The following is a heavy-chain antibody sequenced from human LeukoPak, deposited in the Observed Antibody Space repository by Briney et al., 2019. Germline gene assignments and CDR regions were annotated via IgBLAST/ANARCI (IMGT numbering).Heavy chain of an antibody. Sequence: ASVKVSCKASGGTFSSHSFSWVRQAPGQGLEWMGGIIPIFGTASYAQKFQGRVTITADESTSTAYMELSSLRSEDTAVYYCARAPPYDSSGYYFDYWGQGTLVTVSS. CDR3: ARAPPYDSSGYYFDY. D-gene: IGHD3-22*01. CDR2: IIPIFGTA. J-gene: IGHJ4*02. CDR1: GGTFSSHS. V-gene: IGHV1-69*01.